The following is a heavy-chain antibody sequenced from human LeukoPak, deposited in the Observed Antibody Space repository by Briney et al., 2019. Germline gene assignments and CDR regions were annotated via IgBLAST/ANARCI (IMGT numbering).Heavy chain of an antibody. V-gene: IGHV1-46*01. D-gene: IGHD3-22*01. J-gene: IGHJ4*02. CDR3: ARGVHVRVYDSNPHYGHY. Sequence: GASVKVSCKASGYTFTSYYMHWVRQAPGQGLEWMGLINPTGGSTGYAQKFQGRVTMTRDMSTSTDYMELSSLRSEDTALYYCARGVHVRVYDSNPHYGHYWGQGTLVTVSS. CDR2: INPTGGST. CDR1: GYTFTSYY.